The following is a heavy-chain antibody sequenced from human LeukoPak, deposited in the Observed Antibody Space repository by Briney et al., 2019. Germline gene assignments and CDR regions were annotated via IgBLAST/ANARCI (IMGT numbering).Heavy chain of an antibody. J-gene: IGHJ4*02. D-gene: IGHD6-13*01. CDR3: AKDFYSSSWSFFDY. CDR1: EFTFSSYT. V-gene: IGHV3-30*04. CDR2: ISYDGSDK. Sequence: GGSLRLSCAASEFTFSSYTMHWVRQAPGKGLEWVALISYDGSDKYYADSVKGRFTISRDNSKNTLYLQMNNLRAEDTALYYCAKDFYSSSWSFFDYWGQGTLVTVSS.